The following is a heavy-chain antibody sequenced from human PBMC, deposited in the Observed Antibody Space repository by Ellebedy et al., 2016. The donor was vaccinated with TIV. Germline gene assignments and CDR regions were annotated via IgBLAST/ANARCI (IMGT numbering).Heavy chain of an antibody. D-gene: IGHD3-3*01. J-gene: IGHJ6*02. Sequence: MPSETLSLTCTVSGGSISSGGYYWSWIRQLPGKGLEWIGYIYYSGSTYYNPSLKSRVTISVDTSKNQFSLKLSSATAADTAVYYCARGLLFYDFWSGYYKGAGDYYYGMDVWGQGTTVTVSS. V-gene: IGHV4-31*03. CDR3: ARGLLFYDFWSGYYKGAGDYYYGMDV. CDR1: GGSISSGGYY. CDR2: IYYSGST.